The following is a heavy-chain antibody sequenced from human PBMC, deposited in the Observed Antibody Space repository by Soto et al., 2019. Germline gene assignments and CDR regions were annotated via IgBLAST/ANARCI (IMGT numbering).Heavy chain of an antibody. Sequence: GGSLRLSCAASGFTVSSNYMSWVRQAPGKGLEWVSVIYSGGSTYYADSVKGRFTISRDNAKNSLYLQMNSLRAEDTAVYYCAKDQGSSWYEIDYWGQGTLVTVSS. CDR2: IYSGGST. CDR3: AKDQGSSWYEIDY. CDR1: GFTVSSNY. D-gene: IGHD6-13*01. J-gene: IGHJ4*02. V-gene: IGHV3-66*01.